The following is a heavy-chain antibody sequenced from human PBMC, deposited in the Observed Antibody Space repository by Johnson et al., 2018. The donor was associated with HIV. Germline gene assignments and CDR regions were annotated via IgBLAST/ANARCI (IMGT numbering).Heavy chain of an antibody. J-gene: IGHJ3*02. V-gene: IGHV3-30*04. CDR3: ASADYNWVSPGAFDI. D-gene: IGHD1-20*01. Sequence: QVQLVESGGGLVQPGRSLRLSCAASGFTFSSFALHWVRQAPGKGLEWVALISYDGSNKYYADSVQGRFTISRDNAKNSLYLQMNSLRAEDTAGYYCASADYNWVSPGAFDIWGQGTTVTVSS. CDR2: ISYDGSNK. CDR1: GFTFSSFA.